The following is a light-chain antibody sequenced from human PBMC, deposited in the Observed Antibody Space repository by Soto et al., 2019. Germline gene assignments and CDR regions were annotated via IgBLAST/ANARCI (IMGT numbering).Light chain of an antibody. CDR3: QQYGSAPRT. Sequence: EIVLTQSPGTLSLSPGERAILSCRASQSVSSDSLAWYRQKPGQAPRLLVYAASSRATGIPDRFSGSGSGTDFTLTISRLGPEDFAKYYCQQYGSAPRTFGQGTKVEIK. CDR2: AAS. J-gene: IGKJ1*01. V-gene: IGKV3-20*01. CDR1: QSVSSDS.